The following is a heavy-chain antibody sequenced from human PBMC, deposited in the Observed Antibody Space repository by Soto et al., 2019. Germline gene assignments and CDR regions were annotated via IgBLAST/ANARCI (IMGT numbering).Heavy chain of an antibody. D-gene: IGHD3-9*01. Sequence: SSETLSLTCTVSCGSISSYYSSWILQPPWKGLEWIGYIYYSGSTNYNPSLKSRVTISVDTSKNQFSLKLSSVTAADTAGYYCARDRQDGLWGQGTPFTVSS. CDR2: IYYSGST. CDR3: ARDRQDGL. CDR1: CGSISSYY. V-gene: IGHV4-59*01. J-gene: IGHJ4*02.